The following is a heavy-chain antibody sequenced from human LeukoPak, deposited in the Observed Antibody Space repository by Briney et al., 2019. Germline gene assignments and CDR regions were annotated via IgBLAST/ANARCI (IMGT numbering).Heavy chain of an antibody. Sequence: SETLSLTCTVSGGSISSSRYYWGWIRQSPGKGLEWIGYIYYSGSTYYNPSLKSRVTISVDTSKNQFSLKLSSVTAADTAVYYCARVYGSGSYPDYWGQGTLVTVSS. CDR3: ARVYGSGSYPDY. J-gene: IGHJ4*02. CDR1: GGSISSSRYY. D-gene: IGHD3-10*01. V-gene: IGHV4-31*03. CDR2: IYYSGST.